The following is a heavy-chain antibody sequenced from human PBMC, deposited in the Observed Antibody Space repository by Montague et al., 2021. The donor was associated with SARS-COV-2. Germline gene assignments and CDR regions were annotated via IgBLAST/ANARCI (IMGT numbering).Heavy chain of an antibody. Sequence: SLRLSCAASGFTFSSYGMHWFRQAPGKGLEWVAVISYDGSNKYYADSVKGRFTISRDNSKNTLYLQMNSLRAEDTAVYYCANRLDYGDYRPFDYWGQGTLVTVSS. D-gene: IGHD4-17*01. CDR1: GFTFSSYG. CDR3: ANRLDYGDYRPFDY. J-gene: IGHJ4*02. CDR2: ISYDGSNK. V-gene: IGHV3-30*18.